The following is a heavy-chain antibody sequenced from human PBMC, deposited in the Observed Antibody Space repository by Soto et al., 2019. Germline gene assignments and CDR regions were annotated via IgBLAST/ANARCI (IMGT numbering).Heavy chain of an antibody. J-gene: IGHJ6*02. CDR2: ISGSGGST. V-gene: IGHV3-23*01. CDR1: EFSFSDYW. Sequence: GGSLRLSCAASEFSFSDYWMAWVRQAPGKGLEWVSAISGSGGSTYYADSVKGRFTISRDNSKNTLYLQMNSLRAEDTAVYYCAKDLCSSTSCYAYYYYGMDVWGQGTTVTVSS. CDR3: AKDLCSSTSCYAYYYYGMDV. D-gene: IGHD2-2*01.